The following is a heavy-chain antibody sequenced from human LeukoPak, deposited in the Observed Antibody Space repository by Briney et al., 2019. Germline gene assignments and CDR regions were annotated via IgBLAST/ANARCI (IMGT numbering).Heavy chain of an antibody. J-gene: IGHJ4*02. CDR2: LYTAGPT. CDR1: GFSVSTFY. Sequence: GGSLRLSCAASGFSVSTFYMSWVRQAPGKGLEWVSVLYTAGPTYYADSVQGRFTISRDNSKNTLFLQMDNLRADDTATYYCARSGPSVLWSKSFDYWGQGALVTVSS. D-gene: IGHD3-10*01. CDR3: ARSGPSVLWSKSFDY. V-gene: IGHV3-66*01.